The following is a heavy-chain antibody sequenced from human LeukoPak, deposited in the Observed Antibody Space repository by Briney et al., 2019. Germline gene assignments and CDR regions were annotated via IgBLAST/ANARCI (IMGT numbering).Heavy chain of an antibody. D-gene: IGHD3-22*01. V-gene: IGHV3-7*01. CDR2: IKEDGSEK. Sequence: GGTLRLSCAASGFTFSSYWMSWVRQAPGKGLEWVANIKEDGSEKYYVDSVKGRFTISRDNAKNSLYLQMNSLRAEDTAVYYCARGTYYYDSSGYYFPQYWGQGTLVTVSS. CDR3: ARGTYYYDSSGYYFPQY. J-gene: IGHJ4*02. CDR1: GFTFSSYW.